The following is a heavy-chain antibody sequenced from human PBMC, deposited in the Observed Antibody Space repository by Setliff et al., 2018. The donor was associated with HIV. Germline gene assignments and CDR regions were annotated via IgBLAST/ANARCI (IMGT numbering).Heavy chain of an antibody. J-gene: IGHJ6*03. D-gene: IGHD6-13*01. CDR3: ARGSSWQYYYYYYMDV. CDR1: GGSISSYY. CDR2: IYYSGST. V-gene: IGHV4-59*01. Sequence: SLTCTVSGGSISSYYWSWIRQPPGKGLEWIGYIYYSGSTNYNPSLKSRVTISVDTSKNQFSLKLSSVTAADTAVYYCARGSSWQYYYYYYMDVWGKGTTVTVSS.